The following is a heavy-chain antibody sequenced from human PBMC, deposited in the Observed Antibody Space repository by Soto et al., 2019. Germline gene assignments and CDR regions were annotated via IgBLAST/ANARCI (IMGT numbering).Heavy chain of an antibody. CDR3: ARKNEWIQLWSHDDY. CDR1: GYTFTNFG. V-gene: IGHV1-18*01. Sequence: ASVKVSCKASGYTFTNFGISWVRQAPGQGLEWMGWISAYNGNTNYAQKLQGRVTMTTDTSTSTAYMELRSLRSDDTAVYYCARKNEWIQLWSHDDYWGQGTLVTVSS. CDR2: ISAYNGNT. D-gene: IGHD5-18*01. J-gene: IGHJ4*02.